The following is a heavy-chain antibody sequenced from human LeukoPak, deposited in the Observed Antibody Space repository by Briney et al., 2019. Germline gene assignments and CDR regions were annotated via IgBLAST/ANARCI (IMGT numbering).Heavy chain of an antibody. CDR2: IYSGGST. CDR1: GFTVSSNY. CDR3: ARSHSRYYFDY. V-gene: IGHV3-66*02. Sequence: PGGSLRLSCAASGFTVSSNYMSWVRQAPGKGLEWVSVIYSGGSTYYADSVKGRFTISRDNSKNTLYPQVNSLRAEDTAVYYCARSHSRYYFDYWGQGTLVTVSS. J-gene: IGHJ4*02.